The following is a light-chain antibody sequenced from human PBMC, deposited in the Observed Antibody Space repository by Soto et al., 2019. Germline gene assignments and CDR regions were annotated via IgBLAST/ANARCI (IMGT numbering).Light chain of an antibody. V-gene: IGLV2-14*01. Sequence: QSALTQPASVSGSPGQSITISCTGTSSDVGGYNYVSWYQQHPGKAPKLMIYDVSNRPSGVSNRFSGSKSGNTASLTISGLPAEDEADYYCSSYTSISTVFGGGTKLTVL. CDR1: SSDVGGYNY. CDR2: DVS. CDR3: SSYTSISTV. J-gene: IGLJ2*01.